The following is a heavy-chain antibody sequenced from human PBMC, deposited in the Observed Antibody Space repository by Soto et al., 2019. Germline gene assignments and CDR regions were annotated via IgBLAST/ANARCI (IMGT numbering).Heavy chain of an antibody. CDR1: GDSLSSNSAI. D-gene: IGHD6-19*01. J-gene: IGHJ6*02. V-gene: IGHV6-1*01. CDR3: ARVYSSGWSFYYGTDV. CDR2: TYYTSKWYN. Sequence: SQTLSLTCAIFGDSLSSNSAIWNWFRQSPSRGLEWLGRTYYTSKWYNDYAVSVKSRISINPDTSKDQVSLQLNSVTPEDTAVYYCARVYSSGWSFYYGTDVWGQGTTVTVSS.